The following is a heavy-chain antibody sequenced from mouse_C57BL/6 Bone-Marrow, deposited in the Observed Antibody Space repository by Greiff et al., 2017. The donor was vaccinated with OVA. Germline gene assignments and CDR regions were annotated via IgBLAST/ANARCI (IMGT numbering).Heavy chain of an antibody. D-gene: IGHD1-1*01. CDR3: ARGRSFDY. V-gene: IGHV1-50*01. J-gene: IGHJ2*01. CDR1: GYTFTSYW. CDR2: IDPSDSYT. Sequence: VQLQQPGAELVKPGASVKLSCKASGYTFTSYWMQWVKQRPGQGLEWIGEIDPSDSYTNYNQKFKGKATLTVDTSSSTAYMQLSSLTSEDSAVYYCARGRSFDYWGKGTTLTVSS.